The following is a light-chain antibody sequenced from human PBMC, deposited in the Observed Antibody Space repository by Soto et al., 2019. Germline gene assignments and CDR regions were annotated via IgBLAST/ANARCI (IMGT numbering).Light chain of an antibody. CDR3: QQYNNWPPLT. J-gene: IGKJ4*01. V-gene: IGKV1-16*01. Sequence: DIQMTQSQSSLSASVGDRVTITCRASQGISNYLAWFQQKPGKVPKRLIYGASTRATGIPARFSGSGSGTEFTLTISSLQSEDFAVYYCQQYNNWPPLTFGGGTKVDI. CDR2: GAS. CDR1: QGISNY.